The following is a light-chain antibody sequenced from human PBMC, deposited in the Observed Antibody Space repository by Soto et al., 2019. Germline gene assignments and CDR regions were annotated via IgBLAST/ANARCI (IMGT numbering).Light chain of an antibody. CDR3: QQYSNWPPWT. CDR2: GAS. V-gene: IGKV3-15*01. J-gene: IGKJ1*01. Sequence: EIVLTQSPGTLSLSPGEGATLSCRASQSFNSIYLAWYQQKPGQAPRLLIYGASTRATGIPARFSGSGSGTEFILTINSLQSEDFAVYYCQQYSNWPPWTFGQGTKVDIK. CDR1: QSFNSIY.